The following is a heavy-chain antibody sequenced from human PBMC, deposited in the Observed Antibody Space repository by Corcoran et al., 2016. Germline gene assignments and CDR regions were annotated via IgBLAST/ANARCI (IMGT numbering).Heavy chain of an antibody. CDR1: GFTVSSNY. Sequence: EVQLVESGGGLIQPGGSLRHSCAASGFTVSSNYMSWVRQAPGKGLEWVSVIYSGGSTYYADSVKGRFTISRDNSKNTLYLQMNSLRAEDTAVYYCARGGAHYYGSGSYPYYFDYWGQGTLVTVSS. CDR3: ARGGAHYYGSGSYPYYFDY. V-gene: IGHV3-53*01. CDR2: IYSGGST. J-gene: IGHJ4*02. D-gene: IGHD3-10*01.